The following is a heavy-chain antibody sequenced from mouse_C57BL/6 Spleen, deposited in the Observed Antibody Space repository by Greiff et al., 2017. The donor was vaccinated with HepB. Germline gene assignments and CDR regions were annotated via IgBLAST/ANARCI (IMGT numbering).Heavy chain of an antibody. V-gene: IGHV1-62-2*01. CDR2: FYPGSGSI. CDR1: GYTFTEYT. Sequence: QVQLQQSGAELVKPGASVKLSCKASGYTFTEYTIHWVKQRSGQGLEWIGWFYPGSGSIKYNEKFKDKATLTADKSSSTVYMELSRLTSEDSAVYFCARHEDRDRDYYGSRGYFDVWGTGTTVTVSS. J-gene: IGHJ1*03. CDR3: ARHEDRDRDYYGSRGYFDV. D-gene: IGHD1-1*01.